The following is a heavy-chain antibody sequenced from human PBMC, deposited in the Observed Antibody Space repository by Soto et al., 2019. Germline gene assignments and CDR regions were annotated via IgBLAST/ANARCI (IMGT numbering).Heavy chain of an antibody. Sequence: SETLSLTCTVSGGSISSYYWSWIRQPPGKGLEWIGYIYYSGSTNYNPSLKSRVTISVDTSKNQFSLKLSSVTAADTAVYYCARYGLGYCSSTSCPNWFDPWGQGTLVTVSS. J-gene: IGHJ5*02. CDR1: GGSISSYY. V-gene: IGHV4-59*08. D-gene: IGHD2-2*01. CDR3: ARYGLGYCSSTSCPNWFDP. CDR2: IYYSGST.